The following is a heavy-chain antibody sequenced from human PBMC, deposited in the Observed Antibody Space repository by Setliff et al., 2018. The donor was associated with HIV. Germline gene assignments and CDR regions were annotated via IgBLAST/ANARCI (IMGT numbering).Heavy chain of an antibody. CDR2: INAGYGNT. CDR3: ARVGFSSRHTGDFFDS. J-gene: IGHJ4*02. CDR1: GYTFTSYA. V-gene: IGHV1-3*01. Sequence: ASVKVSCKASGYTFTSYAIHWVRQAPGQSLEWMGWINAGYGNTKYSQKFQGRVTITADESTTTAYMELNSLTSEDTALYYCARVGFSSRHTGDFFDSWGQGTLVTVSS. D-gene: IGHD5-18*01.